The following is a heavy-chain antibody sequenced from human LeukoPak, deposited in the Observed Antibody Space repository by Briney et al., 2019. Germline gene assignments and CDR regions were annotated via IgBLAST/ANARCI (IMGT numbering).Heavy chain of an antibody. CDR2: IKSKTDGGTT. CDR3: TTGGITIFGVVTWYYLDY. D-gene: IGHD3-3*01. V-gene: IGHV3-15*01. J-gene: IGHJ4*02. Sequence: GGSLRHSCAASGFTFSNAWMSWVRQAPGKGLEWVGRIKSKTDGGTTDYAAPVKGRFTISRDDSKNTLYLQMNSLKTEDTAVYYCTTGGITIFGVVTWYYLDYWGQGTLVTVSS. CDR1: GFTFSNAW.